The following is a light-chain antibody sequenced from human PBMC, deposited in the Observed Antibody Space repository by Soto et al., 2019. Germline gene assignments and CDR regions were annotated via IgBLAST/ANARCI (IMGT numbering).Light chain of an antibody. V-gene: IGKV1-39*01. Sequence: DIQMTQSPSSLSASVGDRVTITCRASQSISSYLNWYQQKPGKAPKLLIYAASSLQSGVPSRFSGSGSGTDFTLTISSLQPEDFATYYCQQSYSNPTWTFGQGTKVDIQ. CDR1: QSISSY. CDR3: QQSYSNPTWT. J-gene: IGKJ1*01. CDR2: AAS.